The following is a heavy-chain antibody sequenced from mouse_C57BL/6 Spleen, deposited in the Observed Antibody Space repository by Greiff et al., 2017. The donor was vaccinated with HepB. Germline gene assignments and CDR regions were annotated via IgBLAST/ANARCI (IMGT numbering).Heavy chain of an antibody. CDR1: GFSLTSYG. V-gene: IGHV2-2*01. CDR2: IWSGGST. Sequence: VQLQESGPGLVQPSQRLSITCTVSGFSLTSYGVHWVRQSPGKGLEWLGVIWSGGSTDYNAAFISRLSISKDNSKCQVFFKMNSLQADDTAIYYCARNYYGQFAYWGQGTLVTVSA. J-gene: IGHJ3*01. D-gene: IGHD1-1*01. CDR3: ARNYYGQFAY.